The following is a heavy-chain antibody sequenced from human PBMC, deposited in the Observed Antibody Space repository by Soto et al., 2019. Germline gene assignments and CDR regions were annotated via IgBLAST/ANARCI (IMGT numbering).Heavy chain of an antibody. D-gene: IGHD2-15*01. Sequence: QVQLQESGPGLVKPSETLSLTCTVSGGSISSYYWSWIRQPPGKGLEWIGYIYYSGSTNYNPSLKSRVTISVATSKYQFSLKLSSVTAADTAVYSCARRYGGTFDYWGQGTLVTVSS. CDR1: GGSISSYY. CDR3: ARRYGGTFDY. J-gene: IGHJ4*02. V-gene: IGHV4-59*08. CDR2: IYYSGST.